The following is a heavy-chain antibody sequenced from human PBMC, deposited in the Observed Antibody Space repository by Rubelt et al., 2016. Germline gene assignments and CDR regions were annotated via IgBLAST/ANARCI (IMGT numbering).Heavy chain of an antibody. V-gene: IGHV2-70*15. D-gene: IGHD3-22*01. CDR2: IDWDDDK. CDR1: GFSLSTSGMC. J-gene: IGHJ6*02. Sequence: QVTLRESGPALVKPTQTLTLTCTFSGFSLSTSGMCVSWIRQPPGKALEWLARIDWDDDKYYSTSLKTRLTISKDTSKNQVVLTMTNRDPVDKATYYCARILLPDYYDSSGGMDVWGQGTTVTVSS. CDR3: ARILLPDYYDSSGGMDV.